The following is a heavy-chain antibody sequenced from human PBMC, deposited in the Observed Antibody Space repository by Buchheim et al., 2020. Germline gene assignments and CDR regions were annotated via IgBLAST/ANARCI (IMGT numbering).Heavy chain of an antibody. Sequence: EVQLLESGGGLVQPGGSLRLSCAASGFTFSSYAMSWVHQAPGKGLEWVSAISGSGGSTYYADSGKGRFTISRDNSKNTLYLQMNSLRAEDTAVYYCAKDLYYYDSSGYYNYYYYYGMDVWGQGTT. D-gene: IGHD3-22*01. V-gene: IGHV3-23*01. J-gene: IGHJ6*02. CDR3: AKDLYYYDSSGYYNYYYYYGMDV. CDR2: ISGSGGST. CDR1: GFTFSSYA.